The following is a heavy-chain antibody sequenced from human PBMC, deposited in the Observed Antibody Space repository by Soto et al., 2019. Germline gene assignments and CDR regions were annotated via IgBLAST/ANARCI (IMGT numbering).Heavy chain of an antibody. J-gene: IGHJ4*02. V-gene: IGHV4-39*02. CDR1: GGSISSSSYY. Sequence: QLQLQESGPGLVKPSETLSLTCTVSGGSISSSSYYWGWIRQPPGKGLEWIGSIYYSGSTYYNPSLKSRVTISVDTSNNHFSLKLSSVTAADTAVYYCARRIAARPKDYFDYWGQGTLVTVSS. CDR3: ARRIAARPKDYFDY. CDR2: IYYSGST. D-gene: IGHD6-6*01.